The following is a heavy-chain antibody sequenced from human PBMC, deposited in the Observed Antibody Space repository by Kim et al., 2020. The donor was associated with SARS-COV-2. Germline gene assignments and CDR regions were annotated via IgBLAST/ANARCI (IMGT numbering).Heavy chain of an antibody. CDR1: GYSFRGYY. D-gene: IGHD3-16*01. CDR2: INPSSGGT. V-gene: IGHV1-2*06. CDR3: ARGTNVNPLGGLYDRDYY. Sequence: ASVKVSCKASGYSFRGYYMHWVRQAPGQGLEWMGRINPSSGGTNYAQKFQGRVTVTRDTSISTVYMELSRLTSDDTAVFYCARGTNVNPLGGLYDRDYY. J-gene: IGHJ6*01.